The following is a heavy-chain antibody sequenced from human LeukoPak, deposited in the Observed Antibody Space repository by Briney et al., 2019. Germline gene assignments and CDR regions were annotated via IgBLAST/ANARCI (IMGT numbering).Heavy chain of an antibody. V-gene: IGHV3-74*03. CDR1: GFTFSNYW. D-gene: IGHD3-10*01. CDR3: ARDKKSGESSEIDY. Sequence: HTGGSLRLSCAASGFTFSNYWVHWVRQAPGKGLVSVSRINRDGSTTKYADSVKGRFTVSTDNAKSTLNLQMNSLRAEDTAVYYCARDKKSGESSEIDYWGQGTLVTVSS. J-gene: IGHJ4*02. CDR2: INRDGSTT.